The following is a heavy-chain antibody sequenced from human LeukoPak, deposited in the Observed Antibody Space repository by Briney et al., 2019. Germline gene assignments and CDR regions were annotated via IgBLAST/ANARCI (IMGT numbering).Heavy chain of an antibody. CDR1: GGPISSYY. CDR2: IYYSGST. D-gene: IGHD6-13*01. V-gene: IGHV4-59*01. Sequence: SETLSLTCTVSGGPISSYYWSWIRQPPGKGLEWIGYIYYSGSTNYNPSLKSRVTISVDTSKNQFSLKLSSVTAADTAVYYCAQVTSSWYRGWFDPWGQGTLVTVSS. J-gene: IGHJ5*02. CDR3: AQVTSSWYRGWFDP.